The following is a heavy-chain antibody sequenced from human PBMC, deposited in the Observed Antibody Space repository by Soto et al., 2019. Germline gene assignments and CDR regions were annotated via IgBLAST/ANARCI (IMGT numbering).Heavy chain of an antibody. Sequence: QVQLVQSGAEVKKPGASVKVSCKASGYTFTTYYIHYVRQAPGQGLEWMGIINPSGGSTSYAQRFQGGVAMTRDTATSTGYLELSSLRSEDTAVYYCARGGQTYDSSGYYQNFDYWGQGTLVTVSS. CDR2: INPSGGST. J-gene: IGHJ4*02. V-gene: IGHV1-46*01. CDR1: GYTFTTYY. D-gene: IGHD3-22*01. CDR3: ARGGQTYDSSGYYQNFDY.